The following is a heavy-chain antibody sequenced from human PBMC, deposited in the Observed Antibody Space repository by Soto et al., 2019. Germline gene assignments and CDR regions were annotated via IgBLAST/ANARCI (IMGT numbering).Heavy chain of an antibody. CDR1: RFSFSNYW. D-gene: IGHD5-18*01. J-gene: IGHJ6*02. CDR2: IKEDGSEK. Sequence: DVQLVESGGGLVQPGGSLRLSCAAYRFSFSNYWMTCVRQAPGKGLEWVANIKEDGSEKSHVDSVKGRFTISRDNAKNSLFLQMNSLGAEDTAEYYCARASYSNDGLDVWGQGTTVTVS. CDR3: ARASYSNDGLDV. V-gene: IGHV3-7*04.